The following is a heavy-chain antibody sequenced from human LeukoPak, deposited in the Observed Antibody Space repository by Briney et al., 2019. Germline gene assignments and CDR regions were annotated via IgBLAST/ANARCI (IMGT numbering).Heavy chain of an antibody. V-gene: IGHV3-21*01. CDR1: GFTFSSYS. CDR2: ISSSSSYT. J-gene: IGHJ4*02. CDR3: ARSCSSTSCYSDY. Sequence: GGSLRLSCAASGFTFSSYSMNWVRQAPGKGLEWVSSISSSSSYTYYADSVKGRFTISRDNAKNSLYLQMNSLRAEDTAVYYCARSCSSTSCYSDYWGQGTLVTVSS. D-gene: IGHD2-2*02.